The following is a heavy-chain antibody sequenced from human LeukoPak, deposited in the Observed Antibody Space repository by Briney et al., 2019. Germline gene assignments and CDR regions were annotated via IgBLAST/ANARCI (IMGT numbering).Heavy chain of an antibody. CDR2: IYYSGST. CDR1: GGSISSGGYY. Sequence: SQTLSLTCTVSGGSISSGGYYWSWIRQHPGTGLEWIGYIYYSGSTYYNPSLKSRVTISVDTSKNQFSLKLSSVTAADTAVYYCARFAPDTAMDYWGQGTLVTVSS. V-gene: IGHV4-31*03. D-gene: IGHD5-18*01. J-gene: IGHJ4*02. CDR3: ARFAPDTAMDY.